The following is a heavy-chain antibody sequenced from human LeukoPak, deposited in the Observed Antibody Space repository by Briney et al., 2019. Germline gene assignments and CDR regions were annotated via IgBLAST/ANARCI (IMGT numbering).Heavy chain of an antibody. V-gene: IGHV4-4*09. CDR1: GGSISSNY. CDR2: INTSGST. D-gene: IGHD1-7*01. CDR3: ARRGNCGFFDY. Sequence: SETLSLTCTVSGGSISSNYWSWIRQPPGKGLEWIGYINTSGSTNYNPSLKSRVSISLDTSRNQFSLKLTSVTAADTAVYYCARRGNCGFFDYWGQGILVSVSS. J-gene: IGHJ4*02.